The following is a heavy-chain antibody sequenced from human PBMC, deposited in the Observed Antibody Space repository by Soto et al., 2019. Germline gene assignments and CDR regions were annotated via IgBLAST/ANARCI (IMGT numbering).Heavy chain of an antibody. CDR2: ISSNGGST. CDR1: GFTFSSYA. Sequence: EVQLVESGGGLVQPGGSLRLSCAASGFTFSSYAMHWVRQAPGKGLEYVSAISSNGGSTYYANSVKGRFPISRDNSKNTLYLQMGSLRAEDMAVYYCARTTYGGEFDPWGQGTLVTVSS. D-gene: IGHD3-16*01. CDR3: ARTTYGGEFDP. V-gene: IGHV3-64*01. J-gene: IGHJ5*02.